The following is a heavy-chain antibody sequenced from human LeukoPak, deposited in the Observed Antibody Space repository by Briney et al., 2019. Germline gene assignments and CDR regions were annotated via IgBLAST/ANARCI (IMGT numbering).Heavy chain of an antibody. CDR1: GYTFTTYA. Sequence: ASVKVSCKASGYTFTTYAIHWVRQAPGQRLEWMGWINSGDGDTKHSQTFQGRVTITRDTSASTAYMELSSLRSEDTAVYYCARHSLSYPAGFGSWGQGTLVTVSS. D-gene: IGHD2/OR15-2a*01. CDR3: ARHSLSYPAGFGS. CDR2: INSGDGDT. J-gene: IGHJ4*02. V-gene: IGHV1-3*01.